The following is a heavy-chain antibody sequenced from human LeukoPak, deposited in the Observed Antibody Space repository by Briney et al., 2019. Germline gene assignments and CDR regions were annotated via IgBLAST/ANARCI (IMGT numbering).Heavy chain of an antibody. CDR2: IIPIFGIA. Sequence: SVKVSCKASGATFSSYAISWVRQAPGQGLELMGRIIPIFGIANYAQKFQGRVTITADKYTSAAYMELSSLRSEDTAVYYCARDRGDIVVVTATSNWFEPWGQGTLVTVSS. J-gene: IGHJ5*02. V-gene: IGHV1-69*04. CDR1: GATFSSYA. CDR3: ARDRGDIVVVTATSNWFEP. D-gene: IGHD2-21*02.